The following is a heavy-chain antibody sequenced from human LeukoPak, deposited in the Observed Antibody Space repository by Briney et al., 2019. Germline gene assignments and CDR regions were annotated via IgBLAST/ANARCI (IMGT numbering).Heavy chain of an antibody. CDR1: GFTFSSYW. CDR2: INHNGNVN. V-gene: IGHV3-7*03. D-gene: IGHD3-16*01. CDR3: ARGGGLDV. Sequence: GSLRLFRAASGFTFSSYWMKWAPPAPGKGLEWVASINHNGNVNYYVDSVKGRFTISRDNAKNSLYLQMSNLRAEDTAVYFCARGGGLDVWGQGATVTVSS. J-gene: IGHJ6*02.